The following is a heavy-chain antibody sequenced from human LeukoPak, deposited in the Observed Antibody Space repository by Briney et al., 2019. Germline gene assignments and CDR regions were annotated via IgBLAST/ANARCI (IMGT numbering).Heavy chain of an antibody. Sequence: PGGSLRLSCAASGFTFSDYYMSWIRQAPGKGPEWISYISGSGSSIYYADSAKGRFTISRDNAKNSLYLQMNGPTVDDTAMYYCARLPITVTTLDYWGQGTLVTVSS. CDR1: GFTFSDYY. D-gene: IGHD4-17*01. CDR2: ISGSGSSI. J-gene: IGHJ4*02. V-gene: IGHV3-11*01. CDR3: ARLPITVTTLDY.